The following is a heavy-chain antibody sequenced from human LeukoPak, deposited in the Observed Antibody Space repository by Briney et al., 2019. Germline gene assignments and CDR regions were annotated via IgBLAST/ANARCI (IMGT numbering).Heavy chain of an antibody. CDR3: AKQLGYCSDGSCYFLY. D-gene: IGHD2-15*01. J-gene: IGHJ4*02. CDR1: GFTFSSYA. Sequence: GGSLRLSCAASGFTFSSYAMSWVRQAPGKGLEWVPAISGSGGSTYYADSVQGRFTISRDNSKSTLCLQMNSLRAEDTAVYYCAKQLGYCSDGSCYFLYWGQGTLVTVSS. V-gene: IGHV3-23*01. CDR2: ISGSGGST.